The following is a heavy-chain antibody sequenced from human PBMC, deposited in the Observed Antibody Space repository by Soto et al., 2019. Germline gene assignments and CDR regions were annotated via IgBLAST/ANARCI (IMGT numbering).Heavy chain of an antibody. CDR2: IYPGDSQA. D-gene: IGHD6-19*01. CDR3: ARHNIGSGWYGGASTGPLKVYYYGMDV. CDR1: GYSFTNYW. V-gene: IGHV5-51*01. Sequence: PGESLKISCKGSGYSFTNYWIGWVRQMPGKGLEWMGIIYPGDSQAIYSPSFQGQVTMSADKSISTAYLQWSSLKASDTAMYYCARHNIGSGWYGGASTGPLKVYYYGMDVWGQGTTVTVSS. J-gene: IGHJ6*02.